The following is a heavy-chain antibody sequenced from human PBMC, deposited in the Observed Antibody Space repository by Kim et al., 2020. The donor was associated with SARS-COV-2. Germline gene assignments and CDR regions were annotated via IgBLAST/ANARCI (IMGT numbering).Heavy chain of an antibody. CDR1: GFTVSSNY. CDR2: IYSGGST. J-gene: IGHJ3*02. Sequence: GGSLRLSCAASGFTVSSNYMSWVRQAPGKGLEWVSVIYSGGSTYYADSVKGRFTISRDNSKNTLYLQMNSLSAEDTAVYYCARGPGDYDSSGYLDAFDIWGQGTMVTVSS. V-gene: IGHV3-53*01. D-gene: IGHD3-22*01. CDR3: ARGPGDYDSSGYLDAFDI.